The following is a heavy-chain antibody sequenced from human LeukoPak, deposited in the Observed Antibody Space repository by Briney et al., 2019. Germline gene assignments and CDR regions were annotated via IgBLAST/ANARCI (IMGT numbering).Heavy chain of an antibody. CDR2: ISGSGGYT. J-gene: IGHJ4*02. CDR1: GFTFSSYA. D-gene: IGHD2-15*01. Sequence: GGSLRLSCAASGFTFSSYAMSWVRQAPGKGLEWVSAISGSGGYTYYADSVQGRFTISRDNSKSTLCLQMNSLRAEDTAVYYCAKQLGYCSDGSCYFPYWGQGTLVTVSS. CDR3: AKQLGYCSDGSCYFPY. V-gene: IGHV3-23*01.